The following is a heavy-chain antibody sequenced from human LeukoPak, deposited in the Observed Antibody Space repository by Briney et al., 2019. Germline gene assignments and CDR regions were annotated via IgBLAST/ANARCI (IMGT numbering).Heavy chain of an antibody. D-gene: IGHD3-9*01. Sequence: ASVKVSCKASGYTFTGYYMHWVRQAPGQGLEWMGWINPNSGGTNYAQKFQGRVTMTRDTSISTAYMELSRLRSDDTAVYYCARGDDILTGYIYYYYMDVWGKGTTVTISS. CDR2: INPNSGGT. V-gene: IGHV1-2*02. CDR1: GYTFTGYY. J-gene: IGHJ6*03. CDR3: ARGDDILTGYIYYYYMDV.